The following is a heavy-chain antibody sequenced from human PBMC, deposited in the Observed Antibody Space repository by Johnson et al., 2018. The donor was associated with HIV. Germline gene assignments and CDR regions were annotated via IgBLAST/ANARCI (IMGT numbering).Heavy chain of an antibody. CDR1: GFTFSDYG. Sequence: QMLLVESGGGVVQPGRSLKLSCEASGFTFSDYGMHWVRQAPGKGLEWVSGFYSGGSTYYADSVKGRFIISRDNSKNRLYLQMNSLRVEDTAVYYCASGAYSSSLTFDIWGQGTMVTVSS. J-gene: IGHJ3*02. CDR3: ASGAYSSSLTFDI. D-gene: IGHD6-6*01. CDR2: FYSGGST. V-gene: IGHV3-NL1*01.